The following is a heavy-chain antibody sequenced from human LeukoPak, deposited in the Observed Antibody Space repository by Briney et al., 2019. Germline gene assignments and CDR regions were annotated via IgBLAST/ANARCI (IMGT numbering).Heavy chain of an antibody. J-gene: IGHJ6*03. CDR2: INLKSADT. CDR1: GFPFAGYY. V-gene: IGHV1-2*02. CDR3: ATRYCSSTSCYNYYYYMDV. Sequence: ASVKVSCKASGFPFAGYYMHWVRQAPGQGLEWMGWINLKSADTNYTQNFQGRVTMTRDTSISTAYMELSRLRSDDTAVYYCATRYCSSTSCYNYYYYMDVWGKGTTVTISS. D-gene: IGHD2-2*02.